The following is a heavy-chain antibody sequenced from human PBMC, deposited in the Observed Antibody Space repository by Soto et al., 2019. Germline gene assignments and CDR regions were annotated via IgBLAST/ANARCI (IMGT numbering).Heavy chain of an antibody. Sequence: GGSLRLSCAASGFTFSRYAMRWVRQAPGKGLEWVSAISGSGGSTYYADSVKGRFTISRDNSKNTLYLQMNSLRAEDTAVYYCAKDLRSGSYFDYWGQGTLVTVSS. CDR2: ISGSGGST. CDR1: GFTFSRYA. V-gene: IGHV3-23*01. CDR3: AKDLRSGSYFDY. D-gene: IGHD1-26*01. J-gene: IGHJ4*02.